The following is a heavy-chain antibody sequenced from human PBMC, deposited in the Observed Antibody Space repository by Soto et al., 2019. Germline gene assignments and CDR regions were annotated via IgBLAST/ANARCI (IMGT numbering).Heavy chain of an antibody. Sequence: GGSLRLCCAASGFSFSAYAIMWVRQPPGKGLQWVSAINPDGTSTYYADSVKGRVTITRDNSRDTVYLQMNSLRADDTAVYYCAKWGSTRGPRLMYIDSWGQGTQVTVSS. J-gene: IGHJ4*02. V-gene: IGHV3-23*01. CDR2: INPDGTST. D-gene: IGHD1-1*01. CDR1: GFSFSAYA. CDR3: AKWGSTRGPRLMYIDS.